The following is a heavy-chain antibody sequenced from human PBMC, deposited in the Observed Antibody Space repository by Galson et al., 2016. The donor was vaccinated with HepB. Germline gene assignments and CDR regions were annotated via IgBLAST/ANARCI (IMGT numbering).Heavy chain of an antibody. CDR2: ISSSGNSM. Sequence: SLRLSCAASGFTFSDYHMNWIRQAPGKGLEWISYISSSGNSMLYADSVRGRFSISRDNAKKSLYLQMTNLRDEDTALYYCARDLPDDSVEYFDVFDLWGQGTMVTVSS. D-gene: IGHD4-17*01. CDR1: GFTFSDYH. J-gene: IGHJ3*01. CDR3: ARDLPDDSVEYFDVFDL. V-gene: IGHV3-11*01.